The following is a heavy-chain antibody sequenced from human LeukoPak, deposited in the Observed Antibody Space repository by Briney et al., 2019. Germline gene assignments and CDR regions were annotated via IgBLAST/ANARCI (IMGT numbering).Heavy chain of an antibody. CDR2: ISTYNDNT. J-gene: IGHJ5*02. CDR3: ARLGYASTWSWFDP. Sequence: RASVKVSCKASGYSFKSNGISWVRQAPGQGLEWIGWISTYNDNTKYAQKFQGRVTMTTDTSTSTAYMELRSLRSDDTAVYYCARLGYASTWSWFDPWGQGTLVTVSS. D-gene: IGHD6-13*01. CDR1: GYSFKSNG. V-gene: IGHV1-18*01.